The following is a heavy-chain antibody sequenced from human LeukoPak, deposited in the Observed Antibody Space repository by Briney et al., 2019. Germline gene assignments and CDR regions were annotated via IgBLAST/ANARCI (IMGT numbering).Heavy chain of an antibody. V-gene: IGHV3-48*03. CDR1: GFTFSSYE. CDR2: ISSSGSTI. J-gene: IGHJ3*02. D-gene: IGHD3-22*01. Sequence: VGSLRLSCAASGFTFSSYEMNWVRQAPGKGLEWVSYISSSGSTIYYADSVKGRFTISRDNAKNSLYLQMNSLRAEDTAVYYCASVPMMDAFDIWGQGTMVTVSS. CDR3: ASVPMMDAFDI.